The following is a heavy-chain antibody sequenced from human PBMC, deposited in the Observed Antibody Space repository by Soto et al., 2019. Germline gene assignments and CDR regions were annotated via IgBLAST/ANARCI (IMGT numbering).Heavy chain of an antibody. V-gene: IGHV3-74*01. CDR2: INSNGSST. Sequence: GGSLRLSCAASGFTFSSYWMHWVRQAPGKGLVWVSRINSNGSSTSYADSVKGRFTISRDNAKNTLYLQMNSLRAEDTAVYYCARVPIARYYYGMDVWGQGTTVTVSS. J-gene: IGHJ6*02. CDR3: ARVPIARYYYGMDV. CDR1: GFTFSSYW. D-gene: IGHD6-13*01.